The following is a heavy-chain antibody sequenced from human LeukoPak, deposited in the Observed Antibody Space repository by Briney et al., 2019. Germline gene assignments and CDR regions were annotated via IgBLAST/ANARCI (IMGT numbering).Heavy chain of an antibody. CDR2: INHSGST. D-gene: IGHD4-17*01. V-gene: IGHV4-34*01. CDR1: GGSFSGYY. Sequence: SETLSLTCAVYGGSFSGYYWSWIRQPPGKGLEWIGEINHSGSTNYNPSLKSRVTISVDTSKNQFSLKLSSVTAADTAVYYCARAARAAIRRTTEGRRYFDYWGQGTLVTASS. CDR3: ARAARAAIRRTTEGRRYFDY. J-gene: IGHJ4*02.